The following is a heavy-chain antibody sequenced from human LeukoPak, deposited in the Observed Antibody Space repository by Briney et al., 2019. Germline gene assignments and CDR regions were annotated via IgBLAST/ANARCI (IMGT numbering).Heavy chain of an antibody. V-gene: IGHV1-2*06. CDR2: VNPNTGGT. J-gene: IGHJ6*02. CDR3: ARSPPSSAQDV. D-gene: IGHD6-6*01. CDR1: GYTFNGYY. Sequence: ASVKVSCTASGYTFNGYYIHWVRQVPGQGLEWMGRVNPNTGGTIYSQKFQGRVTMTWDSSISTAYMDLSSLRSDDTAVYYCARSPPSSAQDVWGQGTTVTVSS.